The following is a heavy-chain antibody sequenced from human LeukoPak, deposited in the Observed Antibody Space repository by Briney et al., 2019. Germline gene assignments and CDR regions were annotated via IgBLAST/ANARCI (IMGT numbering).Heavy chain of an antibody. V-gene: IGHV3-7*01. CDR2: IKQNGGEK. D-gene: IGHD1-26*01. CDR1: GFTFSSYW. Sequence: GGSLRLSCAASGFTFSSYWMSWVRQAPGKGLEWVADIKQNGGEKYYADSVKGRFTISRDNAKNSLYLQMNSLRAEDTAVYYCARWAPDYFVYWGQGTLVTVSS. J-gene: IGHJ4*02. CDR3: ARWAPDYFVY.